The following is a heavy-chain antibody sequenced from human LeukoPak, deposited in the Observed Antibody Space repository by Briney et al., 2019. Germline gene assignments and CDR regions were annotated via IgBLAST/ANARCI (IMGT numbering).Heavy chain of an antibody. J-gene: IGHJ2*01. Sequence: PGESLRLSCAASGFTFSTYWMHWVRQTPGKGLVWVSSIRNDGTTTNYADSVKGRFTISRDNAKNTLYLQMNSLRAEDTAVYYCARLYKIEGADLWGRGTLVTVSS. CDR2: IRNDGTTT. V-gene: IGHV3-74*01. CDR1: GFTFSTYW. D-gene: IGHD1-14*01. CDR3: ARLYKIEGADL.